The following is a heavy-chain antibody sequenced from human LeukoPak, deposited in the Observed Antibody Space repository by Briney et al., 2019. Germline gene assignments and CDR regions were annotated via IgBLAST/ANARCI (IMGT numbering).Heavy chain of an antibody. D-gene: IGHD3-3*01. J-gene: IGHJ6*03. CDR1: GYTFTSYD. CDR2: MDPNSGNT. CDR3: ARGGYYDFWSGPPVPYYMDV. Sequence: ASVKVSCKASGYTFTSYDINWVRQATGQGLEWMGWMDPNSGNTGYAQKFQGRVTITRNTSISTAYMELSSLRSEDTAVYYCARGGYYDFWSGPPVPYYMDVWGKGTTVTVSS. V-gene: IGHV1-8*03.